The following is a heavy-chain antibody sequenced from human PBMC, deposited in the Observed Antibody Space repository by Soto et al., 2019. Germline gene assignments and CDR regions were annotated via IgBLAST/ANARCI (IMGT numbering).Heavy chain of an antibody. J-gene: IGHJ6*02. Sequence: PSETLSLTCSVSGGSISSVYYYWSWIRQPPGKGLEWIGNIYYSGNNYYKPSLKSRLIISIDTSKNHFSLKVGSVTAADTAVYYCASSSLYXMDVGGQGTTVXVXS. CDR2: IYYSGNN. CDR1: GGSISSVYYY. CDR3: ASSSLYXMDV. V-gene: IGHV4-30-4*01.